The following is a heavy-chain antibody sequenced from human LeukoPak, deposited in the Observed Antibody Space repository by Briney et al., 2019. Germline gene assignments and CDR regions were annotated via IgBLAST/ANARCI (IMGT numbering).Heavy chain of an antibody. D-gene: IGHD3-3*01. CDR3: ARDLEGDFWSGYSRIYYYYMDV. V-gene: IGHV4-4*07. CDR1: GGSISSYY. CDR2: IYSSGST. J-gene: IGHJ6*03. Sequence: SETLCLTCTVSGGSISSYYWSWVRQPAGKGLEWICRIYSSGSTNYNPSLKSRVTMSVDTSKNQFTLKLSSVTAADTAVYYCARDLEGDFWSGYSRIYYYYMDVWGKGTTVTVSS.